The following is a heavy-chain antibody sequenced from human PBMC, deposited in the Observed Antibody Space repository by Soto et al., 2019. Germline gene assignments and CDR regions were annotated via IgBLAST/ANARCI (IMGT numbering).Heavy chain of an antibody. CDR1: GASISTQS. CDR2: LYYSGTT. J-gene: IGHJ4*02. D-gene: IGHD3-3*01. V-gene: IGHV4-59*11. CDR3: ARGLSWSPYLES. Sequence: QVQLQESGPGLVKPSETLSLTCTVSGASISTQSWNWIRQAPGKGLEWIGYLYYSGTTNYNPSLKSRVTISADTSKHQVSLKLTSVTAADTAVYFCARGLSWSPYLESWGQGILVTVSS.